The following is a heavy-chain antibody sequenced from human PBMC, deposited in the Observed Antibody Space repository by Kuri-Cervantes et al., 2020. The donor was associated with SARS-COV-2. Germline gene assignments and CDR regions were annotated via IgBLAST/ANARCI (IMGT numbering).Heavy chain of an antibody. CDR3: ARHEYSSSRVDY. CDR2: IYYSGST. Sequence: SETLSLTCTVSGGSISSSSYYWGWIRQPPGKGLEWIGSIYYSGSTYYNPSLKSRVTISLDTSKNQFSLKLSSVTAADTAVYYCARHEYSSSRVDYWGQGTLVTVSS. D-gene: IGHD6-13*01. V-gene: IGHV4-39*01. CDR1: GGSISSSSYY. J-gene: IGHJ4*02.